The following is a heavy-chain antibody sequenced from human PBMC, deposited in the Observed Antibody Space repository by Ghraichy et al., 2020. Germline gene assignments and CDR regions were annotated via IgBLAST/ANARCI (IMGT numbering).Heavy chain of an antibody. CDR1: GFTFSSYG. Sequence: GGSLRLSCAASGFTFSSYGMNWVRQAGSRLEWVAVIWHDGSKKYYADSVKGRFTISRDNSKNTLDLQMNSLSADDMAVYYCVRATYTGTFRFDYWGQGTLVTVSS. CDR3: VRATYTGTFRFDY. V-gene: IGHV3-33*01. D-gene: IGHD1-26*01. J-gene: IGHJ4*02. CDR2: IWHDGSKK.